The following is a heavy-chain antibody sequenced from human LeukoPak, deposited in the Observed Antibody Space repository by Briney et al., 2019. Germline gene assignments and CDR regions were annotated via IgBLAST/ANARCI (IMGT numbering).Heavy chain of an antibody. CDR2: INHSGST. J-gene: IGHJ4*02. CDR1: GGSFSGYY. CDR3: ARGRSGYYWGSSYY. Sequence: SETLSLTCAVYGGSFSGYYWSWIRQPPGKGLEWIGEINHSGSTNYNPSLKSRVTISVDTSKNQFSLKLSSVTAADTAVYYCARGRSGYYWGSSYYRGQGTLVTVSS. V-gene: IGHV4-34*01. D-gene: IGHD3-22*01.